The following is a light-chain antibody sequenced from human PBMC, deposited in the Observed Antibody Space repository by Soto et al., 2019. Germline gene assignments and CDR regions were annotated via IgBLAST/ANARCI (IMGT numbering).Light chain of an antibody. CDR1: QGISRK. CDR3: QQYHTWPIT. Sequence: IVMTQSPATLSVAPGERVTFSCRAGQGISRKVAWYQHKPGQAPRLLISGASTGATGIPARFSGSGSGTEFTLTISSLQSEDCAIYYCQQYHTWPITFGGGTKVDIK. J-gene: IGKJ4*01. CDR2: GAS. V-gene: IGKV3-15*01.